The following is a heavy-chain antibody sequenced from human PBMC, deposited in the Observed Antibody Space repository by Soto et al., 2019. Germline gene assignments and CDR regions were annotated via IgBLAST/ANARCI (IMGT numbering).Heavy chain of an antibody. Sequence: SVKVSCKASGGTFSSYAINWVRQAPGQGLEWMGGIIPIFGTANYAQKFQGRVTITADESTSTAYMELSSLRSEDTAVYYCARVCYDWNYREADYYGIDVWGRGTTVTVSS. V-gene: IGHV1-69*13. CDR1: GGTFSSYA. J-gene: IGHJ6*02. CDR3: ARVCYDWNYREADYYGIDV. D-gene: IGHD1-7*01. CDR2: IIPIFGTA.